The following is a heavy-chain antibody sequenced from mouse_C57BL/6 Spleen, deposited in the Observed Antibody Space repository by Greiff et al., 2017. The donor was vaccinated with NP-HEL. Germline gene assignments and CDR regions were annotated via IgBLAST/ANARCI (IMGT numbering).Heavy chain of an antibody. D-gene: IGHD1-1*01. CDR1: GFTFSSYG. J-gene: IGHJ2*01. CDR3: ARRGGATVDYFDY. V-gene: IGHV5-6*01. CDR2: ISSGGSYT. Sequence: EVQWVESGGDLVKPGGSLKLSCAASGFTFSSYGMSWVRQTPDKSLEWVATISSGGSYTYYPDSVKGRFTISRDNAKKTLYLQMSSLKSEDTAMYYCARRGGATVDYFDYWGQGTTLTVSS.